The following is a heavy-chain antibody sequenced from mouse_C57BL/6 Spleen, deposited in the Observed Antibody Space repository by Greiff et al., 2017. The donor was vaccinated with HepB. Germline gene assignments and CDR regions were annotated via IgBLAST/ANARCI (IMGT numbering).Heavy chain of an antibody. CDR2: IHPNSGST. J-gene: IGHJ4*01. Sequence: QVQLKQPGAELVKPGASVKLSCKASGYTFTSYWMHWVKQRPGQGLEWIGMIHPNSGSTNYNEKFKSKATLTVDKSSSTAYMQLSSLTSEDSAVYYCARWGGRYAMDYWGQGTSVTVSS. V-gene: IGHV1-64*01. D-gene: IGHD1-1*02. CDR1: GYTFTSYW. CDR3: ARWGGRYAMDY.